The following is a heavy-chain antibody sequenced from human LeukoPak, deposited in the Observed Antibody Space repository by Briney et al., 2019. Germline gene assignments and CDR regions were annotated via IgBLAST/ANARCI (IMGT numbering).Heavy chain of an antibody. V-gene: IGHV3-23*01. D-gene: IGHD3-22*01. CDR2: ISGSRGST. CDR1: GFTFSSCA. CDR3: RDSSD. J-gene: IGHJ4*02. Sequence: GGSLRHPRAACGFTFSSCAMSWVRQAPGKGVEWVSAISGSRGSTYYAPSAKGRLTISRDNSKNTLYLRMNSLRAEDTAVYYFRDSSDCGQGTLVTVSS.